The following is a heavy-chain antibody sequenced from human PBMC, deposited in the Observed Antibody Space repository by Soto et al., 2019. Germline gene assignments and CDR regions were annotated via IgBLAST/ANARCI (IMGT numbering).Heavy chain of an antibody. CDR1: GFTFDDYA. D-gene: IGHD1-26*01. J-gene: IGHJ4*02. CDR2: ISWNSGSI. V-gene: IGHV3-9*01. CDR3: AKSESIVGAPSY. Sequence: SLRLSCAASGFTFDDYAMHWVRQAPGKGLEWVSGISWNSGSIGYADSVKGRFTISRDNAKNSLYLQMNSLRAEDTALYYCAKSESIVGAPSYWGQGXLVTVSS.